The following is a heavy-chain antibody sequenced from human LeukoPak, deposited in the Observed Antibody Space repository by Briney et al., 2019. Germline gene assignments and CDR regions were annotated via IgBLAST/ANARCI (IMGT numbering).Heavy chain of an antibody. CDR1: GFTYSSYA. V-gene: IGHV3-23*01. J-gene: IGHJ4*02. CDR2: ISGSGGCT. Sequence: PGGSLRLSCAVSGFTYSSYAMRWVRQAPGKELEWVSAISGSGGCTYYADSVKGRFTISRDNSKNTLYLQMNSLRAEDTAVYYCAKEPIAAAGTGWYFDYWGQGTLVTVSS. CDR3: AKEPIAAAGTGWYFDY. D-gene: IGHD6-13*01.